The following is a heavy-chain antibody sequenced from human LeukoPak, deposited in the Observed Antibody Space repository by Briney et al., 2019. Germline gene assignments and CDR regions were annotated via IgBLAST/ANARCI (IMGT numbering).Heavy chain of an antibody. CDR3: ARHRSPSSLSYFDI. Sequence: SETLSLTCTVSGASINSYYWSWIRQPPGKGLEWIGYIYTSETTKYNPSLRSRVSISIDTSKNQFSLRLSSMTAADTAVYYCARHRSPSSLSYFDIWGQGTLVIVSS. V-gene: IGHV4-4*09. CDR2: IYTSETT. CDR1: GASINSYY. J-gene: IGHJ4*02. D-gene: IGHD6-19*01.